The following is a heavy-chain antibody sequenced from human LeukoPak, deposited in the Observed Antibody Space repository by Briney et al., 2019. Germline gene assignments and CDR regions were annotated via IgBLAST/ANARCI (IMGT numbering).Heavy chain of an antibody. Sequence: GGSLRLSCAGSGFTFSIYAMTWVRQAPGKGLKWVSSISGRGDSTNYADSVKGRFTISRENAKNSLYLQMNSLRAGDTAVYYCARDRSRYYMDVWGKGTTVTISS. CDR1: GFTFSIYA. CDR3: ARDRSRYYMDV. D-gene: IGHD6-13*01. CDR2: ISGRGDST. V-gene: IGHV3-23*01. J-gene: IGHJ6*03.